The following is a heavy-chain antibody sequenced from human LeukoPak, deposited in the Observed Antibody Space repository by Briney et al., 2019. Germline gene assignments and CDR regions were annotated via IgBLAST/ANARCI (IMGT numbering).Heavy chain of an antibody. V-gene: IGHV3-15*01. CDR3: TTDLSELDDSGYYAKYFHH. Sequence: PGGSLRLSCAASGFTFSKVWMSWVRQAPGKGLEWVGRIKSKTDGGTIDYAAPVKGRFTISRDDSEDTLFLQMNSLETEDTAVYYCTTDLSELDDSGYYAKYFHHWGQGTLVSVSS. CDR2: IKSKTDGGTI. D-gene: IGHD3-22*01. J-gene: IGHJ1*01. CDR1: GFTFSKVW.